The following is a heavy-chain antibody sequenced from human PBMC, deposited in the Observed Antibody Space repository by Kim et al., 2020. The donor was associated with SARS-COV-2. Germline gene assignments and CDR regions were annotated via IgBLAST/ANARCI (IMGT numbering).Heavy chain of an antibody. CDR3: ARDHRSCSSSTCYGEAIDY. CDR1: GYTFTSYG. Sequence: ASVKVSCKASGYTFTSYGMHWVRQAPGQRLEWMGWINAGTGNTKYSQKFEGRVTITRDTSASIAYMALSSPRSEDTAVYYCARDHRSCSSSTCYGEAIDYWGQGTLVTVSS. J-gene: IGHJ4*02. CDR2: INAGTGNT. V-gene: IGHV1-3*01. D-gene: IGHD2-2*01.